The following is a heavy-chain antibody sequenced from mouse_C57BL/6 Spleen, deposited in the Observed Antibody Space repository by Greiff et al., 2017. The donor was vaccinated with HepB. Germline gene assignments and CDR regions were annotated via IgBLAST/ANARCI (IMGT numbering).Heavy chain of an antibody. CDR3: ASPFYCGSSDWYFDV. CDR1: GFNIRDYY. V-gene: IGHV14-2*01. J-gene: IGHJ1*03. CDR2: IDPEDGET. Sequence: VQLQQSGAELVKPGASVKLSCTASGFNIRDYYMHWVKQRTEQGLEWIGRIDPEDGETKYAPKFQGKATITADTSSNTAYLQLSSLTSEDTAVYYCASPFYCGSSDWYFDVWGTGTTVTVSS. D-gene: IGHD1-1*01.